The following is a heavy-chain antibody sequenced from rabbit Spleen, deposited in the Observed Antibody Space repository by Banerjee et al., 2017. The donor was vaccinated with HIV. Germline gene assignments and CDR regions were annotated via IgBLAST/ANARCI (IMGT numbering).Heavy chain of an antibody. Sequence: QSLEESGGDLVKPGASLTLPCTASGFSFSSGSAMCWVRQAPGKGLEWIGCIYADSSGSTYYASWAKGRFTISKTSSTTVTLQMTSLTAADTATYFCARFFWGSYAGDGDDFGLWGPGTLVTVS. D-gene: IGHD4-2*01. CDR1: GFSFSSGSA. CDR2: IYADSSGST. J-gene: IGHJ4*01. V-gene: IGHV1S40*01. CDR3: ARFFWGSYAGDGDDFGL.